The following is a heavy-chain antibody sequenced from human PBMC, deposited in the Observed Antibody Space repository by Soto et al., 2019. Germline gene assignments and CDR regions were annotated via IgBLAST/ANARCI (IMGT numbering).Heavy chain of an antibody. D-gene: IGHD3-3*01. CDR3: ARGPNCEFWSGYFRG. Sequence: QVQLQESGPGLVKPSETLSLTCDVSGGSISSYYWSWIRQPPGKGLEWVGYAYYTGTTSYKPSLKSRVSISGDKSRNQFYLKLSSVTAADTAVYYCARGPNCEFWSGYFRGWGQGTLVTVSS. CDR2: AYYTGTT. V-gene: IGHV4-59*13. CDR1: GGSISSYY. J-gene: IGHJ4*02.